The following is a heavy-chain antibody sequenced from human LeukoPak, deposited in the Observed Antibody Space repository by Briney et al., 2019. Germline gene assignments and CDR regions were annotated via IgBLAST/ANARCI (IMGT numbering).Heavy chain of an antibody. CDR1: GFTFSSYE. CDR3: AREGYSGSLDY. Sequence: AGGSLRLSCAASGFTFSSYEMNWVRQAPGKGLECVSYISSSGSAIHYADSVKGRFTISRDSAKNSLFLQMNSLRAKDTAVYYCAREGYSGSLDYWGQGTLVTVSS. CDR2: ISSSGSAI. D-gene: IGHD1-26*01. V-gene: IGHV3-48*03. J-gene: IGHJ4*02.